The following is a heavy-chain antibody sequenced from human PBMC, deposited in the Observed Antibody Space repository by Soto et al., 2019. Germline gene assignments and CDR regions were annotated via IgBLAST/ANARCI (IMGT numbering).Heavy chain of an antibody. CDR3: ERDRSGSYLEGFDY. V-gene: IGHV3-7*01. CDR1: GFTFSSYW. D-gene: IGHD1-26*01. CDR2: IKHDGSEK. J-gene: IGHJ4*02. Sequence: EVQLVESGGGLVHLGGSRRLSCAASGFTFSSYWMTWVRQAPGKGLEWVANIKHDGSEKYYVDSVKGRFTISRDNARNSVFLEMKSLRAEDTAVYSCERDRSGSYLEGFDYWGQGTLVTVSS.